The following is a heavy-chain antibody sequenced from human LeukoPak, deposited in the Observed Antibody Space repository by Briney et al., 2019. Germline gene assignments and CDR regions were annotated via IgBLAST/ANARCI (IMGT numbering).Heavy chain of an antibody. D-gene: IGHD6-13*01. Sequence: ASVKVSCKASGYTFTSYGISWVRQAPGQGLEWMGWISAYNGNTDYAQKLQGRVTMTTDTSTSTAYMELRSLRFDDTAVYYCARVLAAAGTGFWFDPWGQGTLVTVSS. V-gene: IGHV1-18*01. CDR2: ISAYNGNT. J-gene: IGHJ5*02. CDR1: GYTFTSYG. CDR3: ARVLAAAGTGFWFDP.